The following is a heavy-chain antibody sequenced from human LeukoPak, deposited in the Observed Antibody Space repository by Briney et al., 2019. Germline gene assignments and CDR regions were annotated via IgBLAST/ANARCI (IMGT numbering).Heavy chain of an antibody. D-gene: IGHD1-14*01. V-gene: IGHV1-69*13. CDR3: ARGKSVNPLSLDY. CDR2: IIPIFGTA. Sequence: SVKVSCKASGYTFTSYDINWVRQATGQGLEWMGGIIPIFGTANYAQKFQGRVTITADESTSTAYMELSSLRSEDTAVYYCARGKSVNPLSLDYWGQGTLVTVSS. J-gene: IGHJ4*02. CDR1: GYTFTSYD.